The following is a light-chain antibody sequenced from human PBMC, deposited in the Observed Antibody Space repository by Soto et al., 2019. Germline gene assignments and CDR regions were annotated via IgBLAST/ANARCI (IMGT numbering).Light chain of an antibody. V-gene: IGKV3-15*01. CDR2: DAS. J-gene: IGKJ1*01. CDR1: QSISSN. Sequence: EVVMTQSPVTLSVSPGERATLSCRASQSISSNLAWYQQKPGQAPRLLIYDASTRATGIPVRFSGSGSGTEFTLTIMRPQSGDFAIYYRQHHYTLSQTFRQGPKVDLK. CDR3: QHHYTLSQT.